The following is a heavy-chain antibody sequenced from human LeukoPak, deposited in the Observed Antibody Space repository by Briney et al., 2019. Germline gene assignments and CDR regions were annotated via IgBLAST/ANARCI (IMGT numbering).Heavy chain of an antibody. D-gene: IGHD2/OR15-2a*01. Sequence: GGSLRLSCAASGFTFSYAWMSWVRQAPGIGLEWVGRIKCKTDGGTTDYAAPVRGRFTISRDDSKNTLYLQMNSLKSEDTAVYYRATDLRGRGPNPLSSRIDYWGQGTLVTVSS. CDR1: GFTFSYAW. CDR2: IKCKTDGGTT. V-gene: IGHV3-15*01. J-gene: IGHJ4*02. CDR3: ATDLRGRGPNPLSSRIDY.